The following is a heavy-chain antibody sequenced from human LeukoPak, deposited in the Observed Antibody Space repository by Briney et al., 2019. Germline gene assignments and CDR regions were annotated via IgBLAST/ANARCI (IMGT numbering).Heavy chain of an antibody. J-gene: IGHJ4*02. CDR2: IYGGGST. Sequence: PGGSLRLSCAATGLSVSSNFMSWVRQAPGKGLEWVSVIYGGGSTYYADSVKGRFTISRDNPKNTLYHQMNSRRVEDTAVYYCASWPVGWYGEDSWGQGTLVTVSS. CDR1: GLSVSSNF. CDR3: ASWPVGWYGEDS. V-gene: IGHV3-53*01. D-gene: IGHD6-19*01.